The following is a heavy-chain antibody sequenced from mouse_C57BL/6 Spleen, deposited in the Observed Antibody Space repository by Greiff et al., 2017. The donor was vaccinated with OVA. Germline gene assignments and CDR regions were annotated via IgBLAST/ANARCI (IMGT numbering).Heavy chain of an antibody. J-gene: IGHJ3*01. Sequence: EVKLMESGGDLVKPGGSLKLSCAASGFTFSSYGMSWVRQTPDKRLEWVATISSGGSYTYYPDSVKGRFPISRDNAKNTLYLQMSSLKSEDTAMYYCARRVYYYEDWFAYWGQGTLVTVSA. CDR3: ARRVYYYEDWFAY. V-gene: IGHV5-6*02. CDR1: GFTFSSYG. CDR2: ISSGGSYT. D-gene: IGHD1-1*01.